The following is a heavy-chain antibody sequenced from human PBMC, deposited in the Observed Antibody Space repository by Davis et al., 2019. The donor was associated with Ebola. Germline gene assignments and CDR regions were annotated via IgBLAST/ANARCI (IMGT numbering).Heavy chain of an antibody. V-gene: IGHV1-2*02. J-gene: IGHJ6*02. D-gene: IGHD3-3*01. Sequence: ASVKVSCKASGYTFTGYYIHWVRQAPGQGLEWMGWINPNSDVKNYAQKFQGRVTVTRDTSLSTAYMELSGLMSDDAAVYYCARDPTFLQWSRSDYYGMDVWGQGTTVTVSS. CDR3: ARDPTFLQWSRSDYYGMDV. CDR2: INPNSDVK. CDR1: GYTFTGYY.